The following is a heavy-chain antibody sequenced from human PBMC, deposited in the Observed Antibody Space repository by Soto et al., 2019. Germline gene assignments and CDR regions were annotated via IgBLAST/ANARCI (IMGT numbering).Heavy chain of an antibody. CDR1: GGSISPFY. Sequence: SETLSLTCTVSGGSISPFYWNWIRQSAGKGLEWIGRVYPTGSTNYNHSLKSRVSMSVDTSKNQSSLKLGSVTAADTAVYYCARASYDSIGYTFDYWGQGILVTVSS. CDR2: VYPTGST. CDR3: ARASYDSIGYTFDY. D-gene: IGHD3-22*01. V-gene: IGHV4-4*07. J-gene: IGHJ4*02.